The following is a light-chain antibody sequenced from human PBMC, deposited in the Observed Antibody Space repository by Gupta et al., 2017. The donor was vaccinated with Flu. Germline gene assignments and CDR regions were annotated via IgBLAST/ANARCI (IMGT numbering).Light chain of an antibody. V-gene: IGKV1-39*01. CDR2: SAS. J-gene: IGKJ1*01. Sequence: DIQMTQSPSSLSASVGDRVTITCRASQSISNYLNWYQQKPGKAPKLLIYSASSLQGGVPSRFSGSGAGTDFTLIISRLQPEDFATYYCQQRDSTPRTFGQGTKVEIK. CDR1: QSISNY. CDR3: QQRDSTPRT.